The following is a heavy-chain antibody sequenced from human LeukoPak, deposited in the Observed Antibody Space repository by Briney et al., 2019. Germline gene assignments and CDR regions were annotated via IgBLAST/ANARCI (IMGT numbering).Heavy chain of an antibody. D-gene: IGHD6-6*01. CDR2: ISAYNGNT. J-gene: IGHJ5*02. CDR3: ARVSYNWFDP. CDR1: VYTFTSYA. V-gene: IGHV1-18*01. Sequence: ASVKVSCKASVYTFTSYAISWVRQAPGQGLECMGWISAYNGNTYYAQNFQGRVTMTADTSTSTAYMELRSLRFDDTAVYYCARVSYNWFDPWGQGTLLTVSP.